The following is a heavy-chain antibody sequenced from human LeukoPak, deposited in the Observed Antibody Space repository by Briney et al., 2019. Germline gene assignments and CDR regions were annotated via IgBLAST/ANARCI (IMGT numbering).Heavy chain of an antibody. CDR1: GFTFDDYA. V-gene: IGHV3-9*01. CDR2: ISWNSGSI. J-gene: IGHJ4*02. D-gene: IGHD3-10*01. CDR3: AKDSALWFGELGYFDY. Sequence: GGSLRLSCAASGFTFDDYAMHWVRQAPGKGLEWVSSISWNSGSIGYADSVKGRFTISRDNAKNSLYLQMNSLRAEDTALYYCAKDSALWFGELGYFDYWGQGTLVTVSS.